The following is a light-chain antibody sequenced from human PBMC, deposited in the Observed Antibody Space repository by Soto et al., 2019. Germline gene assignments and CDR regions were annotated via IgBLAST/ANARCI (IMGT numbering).Light chain of an antibody. CDR1: SSDVGGYNF. V-gene: IGLV2-14*01. J-gene: IGLJ2*01. Sequence: QSALTQPASVSGSPGQSITISCTGTSSDVGGYNFVSWYQQHPGKAPKLMIYEVSNRPSGVSNRFSGSKSGNTASLGISGLQAEDEADYYCSSYTSSSTYVVFGGGTKLTVL. CDR3: SSYTSSSTYVV. CDR2: EVS.